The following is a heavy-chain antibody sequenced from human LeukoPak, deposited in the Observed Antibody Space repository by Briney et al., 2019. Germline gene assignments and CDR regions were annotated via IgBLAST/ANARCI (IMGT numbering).Heavy chain of an antibody. CDR1: GFTFSTYA. Sequence: GGSLRLSCAASGFTFSTYAMHWVRQAPGKGLEYVSAISTNGDGTYYASSVKGRFTISRDNSKNTLYLQMGSLRVEDMAVYYCARWGSTSCYDYWGQGTLVTVSS. CDR3: ARWGSTSCYDY. J-gene: IGHJ4*02. V-gene: IGHV3-64*01. D-gene: IGHD2-2*01. CDR2: ISTNGDGT.